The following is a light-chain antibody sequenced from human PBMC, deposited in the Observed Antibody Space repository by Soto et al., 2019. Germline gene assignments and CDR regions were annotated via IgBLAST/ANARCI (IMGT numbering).Light chain of an antibody. V-gene: IGKV2-30*02. CDR3: MQGTHWPRT. Sequence: DVVMTQSPLSLPVTLGQPASISCRSNQILVHSDGIAYFSWFQQRPGRSPRRLIYKVSNRDSGVPDRFSGSGSGTDFTLKISRVEAEDVGVYYCMQGTHWPRTFGPGTKVDIK. J-gene: IGKJ3*01. CDR1: QILVHSDGIAY. CDR2: KVS.